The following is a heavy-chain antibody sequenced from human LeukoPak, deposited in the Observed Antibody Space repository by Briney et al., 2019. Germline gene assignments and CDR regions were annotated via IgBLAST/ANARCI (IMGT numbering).Heavy chain of an antibody. J-gene: IGHJ4*02. V-gene: IGHV4-31*03. Sequence: SETLSLTCTVSGGSISSDGYYWSWIRQLPGKGLEWIGFIYYSGNTYYNPSLKSRVTISVDTSKNQFSLKLSSVTAADTVIYYCARVPSGTESFDYWGQGTLVTVSS. D-gene: IGHD2-2*01. CDR2: IYYSGNT. CDR3: ARVPSGTESFDY. CDR1: GGSISSDGYY.